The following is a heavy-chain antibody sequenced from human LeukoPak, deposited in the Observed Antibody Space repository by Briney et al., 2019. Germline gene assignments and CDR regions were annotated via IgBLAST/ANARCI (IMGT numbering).Heavy chain of an antibody. Sequence: GGSLRLSCAASGFTFSSYEMNWVRQAPGKGLEWVSYISSSGSTIYYADSVKGRFTISRDNAKNSLYLQMNSLRAEDTAVYYCARSGAAGSYYYYYMDVWGKGTTVTVSS. D-gene: IGHD6-13*01. CDR2: ISSSGSTI. CDR3: ARSGAAGSYYYYYMDV. V-gene: IGHV3-48*03. CDR1: GFTFSSYE. J-gene: IGHJ6*03.